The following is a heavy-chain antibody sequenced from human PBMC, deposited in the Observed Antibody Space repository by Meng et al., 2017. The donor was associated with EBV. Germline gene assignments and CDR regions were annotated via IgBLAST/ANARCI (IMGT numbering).Heavy chain of an antibody. V-gene: IGHV1-18*01. CDR3: ARGLDYFDY. CDR1: GYTFTSLG. CDR2: ISAYNGNT. J-gene: IGHJ4*02. Sequence: LVEFWYEVKKTGASVEAAFKSCGYTFTSLGFSWVQQAPGQGVEWMGWISAYNGNTNYAQKLQGRVTMTTDTSTSTAYMELRSLRSDDTAVYYCARGLDYFDYWGQGTLVTVSS.